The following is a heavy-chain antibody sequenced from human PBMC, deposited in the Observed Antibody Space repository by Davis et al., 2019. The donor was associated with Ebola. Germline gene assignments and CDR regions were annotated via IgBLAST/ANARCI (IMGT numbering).Heavy chain of an antibody. CDR3: ARVPYSPLDYGMDV. V-gene: IGHV3-11*04. CDR2: ISSSSTTI. CDR1: GFTFSDYY. D-gene: IGHD6-13*01. J-gene: IGHJ6*02. Sequence: GESLKISCAASGFTFSDYYMSWIRQAPGKGLEWISYISSSSTTIYFADSVKGRFTISRDNAKNSLYLQMNSLRDEDTAVYYCARVPYSPLDYGMDVWGQGTTVTVSS.